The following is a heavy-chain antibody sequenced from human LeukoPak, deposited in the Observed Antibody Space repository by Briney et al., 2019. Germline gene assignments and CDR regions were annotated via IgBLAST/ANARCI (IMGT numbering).Heavy chain of an antibody. CDR3: AKMAMLQRPIFDY. CDR2: IRYDGSNK. D-gene: IGHD2-2*01. CDR1: GFTFSNYG. Sequence: GGSLRLSCAVSGFTFSNYGMYWVRQAPGKGLEWVAVIRYDGSNKYYADSVKGRFTISRDNSKNTVFLQMNSLRAEDTAVYYCAKMAMLQRPIFDYWGQGTLVTVSS. V-gene: IGHV3-30*02. J-gene: IGHJ4*02.